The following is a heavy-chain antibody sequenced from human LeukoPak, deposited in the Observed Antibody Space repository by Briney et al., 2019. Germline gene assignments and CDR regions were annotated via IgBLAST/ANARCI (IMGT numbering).Heavy chain of an antibody. CDR1: GFTFSSYW. V-gene: IGHV3-7*01. J-gene: IGHJ6*03. D-gene: IGHD3-3*01. CDR2: IKQDGSEK. Sequence: PGGSLRLSCAASGFTFSSYWMSWVRQAPGKGLEWVANIKQDGSEKYYVDSVKGRFTISRDNAKNSLYLQMNSLRAEDTAVYYCARLAIYYDFWSGYSRYYYYYMDVWGKGTTVTVSS. CDR3: ARLAIYYDFWSGYSRYYYYYMDV.